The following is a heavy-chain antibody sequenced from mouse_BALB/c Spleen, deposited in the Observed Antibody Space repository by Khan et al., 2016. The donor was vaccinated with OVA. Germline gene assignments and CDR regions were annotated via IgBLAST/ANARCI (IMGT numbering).Heavy chain of an antibody. V-gene: IGHV1-7*01. CDR3: ARRGLRWDFDY. J-gene: IGHJ2*01. D-gene: IGHD1-1*01. Sequence: QMQLKQSGAELAKPGASVKMSCKASGYTFINYWILWVKQRPGQGLEWIGYINPSTAYTEYNQNFKDKATLTADKSSRTAYMQLSSLTSEDSAVYYCARRGLRWDFDYWGHGTTLTVSS. CDR1: GYTFINYW. CDR2: INPSTAYT.